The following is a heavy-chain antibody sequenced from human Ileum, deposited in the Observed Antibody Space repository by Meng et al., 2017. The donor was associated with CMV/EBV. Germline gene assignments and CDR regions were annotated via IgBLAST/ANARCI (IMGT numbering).Heavy chain of an antibody. CDR3: ARGRRGRSSFDY. Sequence: LTCAVYGGSFSGYYWSWIRQPPGKGLEWIGEINHSGRTNYNPSLKSRVTISVDTSKNQFSLKLSSVTAADTAVYYCARGRRGRSSFDYWGQGTLVTVSS. J-gene: IGHJ4*02. V-gene: IGHV4-34*01. CDR1: GGSFSGYY. D-gene: IGHD1-26*01. CDR2: INHSGRT.